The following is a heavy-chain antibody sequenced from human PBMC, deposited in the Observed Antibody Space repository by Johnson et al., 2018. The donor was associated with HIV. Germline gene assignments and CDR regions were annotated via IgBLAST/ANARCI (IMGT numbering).Heavy chain of an antibody. J-gene: IGHJ3*02. D-gene: IGHD5-24*01. CDR3: AREMAWEDAFDI. Sequence: QVQLVESGGGLVKPGGSLRLSCAASGFTFSDYYMNWMRQAPGKGLEWLSYISSSCTAKYYADSVKGRFTISRDNAKNSRYLQMNRLRAEDTAVYYCAREMAWEDAFDIWGQGTMVTVSS. CDR1: GFTFSDYY. CDR2: ISSSCTAK. V-gene: IGHV3-11*04.